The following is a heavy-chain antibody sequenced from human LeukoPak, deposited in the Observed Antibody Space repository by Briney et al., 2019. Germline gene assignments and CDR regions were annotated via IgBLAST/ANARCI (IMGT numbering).Heavy chain of an antibody. D-gene: IGHD1-26*01. J-gene: IGHJ4*02. CDR2: IIPIFGTA. CDR3: ARRRELLGYYFDY. Sequence: GASVKVSCKASGGTFSSYAISWVRQAPGQGLEWMGGIIPIFGTANYAQKFRGRVTITADESTSTAYMELSSLRSEDTAVYYCARRRELLGYYFDYWGQGTLVTVSS. CDR1: GGTFSSYA. V-gene: IGHV1-69*13.